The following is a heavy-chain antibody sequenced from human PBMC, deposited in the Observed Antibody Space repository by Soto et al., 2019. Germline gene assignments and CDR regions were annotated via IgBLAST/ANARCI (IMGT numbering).Heavy chain of an antibody. D-gene: IGHD2-15*01. Sequence: EVQLVESGGGLVQPGGSLRLSCAASGFSVSSKYMSWVRQAPGKGLEWVSLIQSGGSTYYAGSVKGRFTISRDNSENTLFLQMNSLRVEDTAVYYCTRDDVRCNGGRCYGVPMDVWGKGTKVTVSA. CDR2: IQSGGST. CDR1: GFSVSSKY. CDR3: TRDDVRCNGGRCYGVPMDV. V-gene: IGHV3-66*01. J-gene: IGHJ6*04.